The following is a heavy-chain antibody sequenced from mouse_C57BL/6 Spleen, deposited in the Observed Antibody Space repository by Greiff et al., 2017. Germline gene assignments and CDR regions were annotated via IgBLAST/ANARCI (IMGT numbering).Heavy chain of an antibody. V-gene: IGHV1-64*01. Sequence: QVQLQQPGAELVKPGASVKLSCKASGYTFTSYWMHWVKQRPGQGLEWIGMIHPNSGSTNYTEKFKSKATVTVDKSSSTAYMQLSSLTSEDSAVYYCAYGNSWFAYWGQGTLVTVSA. CDR2: IHPNSGST. D-gene: IGHD2-1*01. CDR1: GYTFTSYW. CDR3: AYGNSWFAY. J-gene: IGHJ3*01.